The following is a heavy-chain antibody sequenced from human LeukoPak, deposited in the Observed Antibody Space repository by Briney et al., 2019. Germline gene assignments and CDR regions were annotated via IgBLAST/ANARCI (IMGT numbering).Heavy chain of an antibody. V-gene: IGHV4-61*02. CDR3: ARQPDYGDYVDAFDI. J-gene: IGHJ3*02. CDR1: GGSISRGSYI. Sequence: SENLSLTCTVSGGSISRGSYIWNWIRQPGGKTLEWIGRIYASGSTNYNPSLKSRVTISIDTSKNQFSLKLSSVTAADTAVYYCARQPDYGDYVDAFDIWGQGTMVTVSS. CDR2: IYASGST. D-gene: IGHD4-17*01.